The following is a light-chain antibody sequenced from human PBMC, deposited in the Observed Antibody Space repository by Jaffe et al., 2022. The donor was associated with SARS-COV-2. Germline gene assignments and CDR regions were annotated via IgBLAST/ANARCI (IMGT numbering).Light chain of an antibody. CDR1: SGHSSYA. V-gene: IGLV4-69*01. Sequence: QLVLTQSPSASASLGASVKLTCTLSSGHSSYAIAWHQQQPQKGPRYLMKLNSDGRHSKGDGIPDRFSGSSSGAERYLTISSLQSEDEADYYCQTWDTGILVFGGGTTLTVL. CDR3: QTWDTGILV. J-gene: IGLJ3*02. CDR2: LNSDGRH.